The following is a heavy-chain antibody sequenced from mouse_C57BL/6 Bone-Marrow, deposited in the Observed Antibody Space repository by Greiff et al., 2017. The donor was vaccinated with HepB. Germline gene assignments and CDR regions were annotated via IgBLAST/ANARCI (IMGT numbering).Heavy chain of an antibody. Sequence: QVQLQQPGAELVRPGTSVKLSCKASGYTFTSYWMHWVKQRPGQGLEWIGVIDPSDSYTNYNQKFKGKATLTVDTSSSTAYMQLSSLTSEDSAVYYCARWLPHFDYWGQGTTLTVSS. D-gene: IGHD2-2*01. CDR2: IDPSDSYT. CDR1: GYTFTSYW. J-gene: IGHJ2*01. V-gene: IGHV1-59*01. CDR3: ARWLPHFDY.